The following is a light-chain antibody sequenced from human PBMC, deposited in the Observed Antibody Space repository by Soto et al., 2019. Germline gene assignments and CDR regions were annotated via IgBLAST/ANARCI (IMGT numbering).Light chain of an antibody. CDR2: MGS. CDR1: QSLLDSDGYKY. J-gene: IGKJ2*01. Sequence: DIVMTQSPISLPVSPGEPASISCRSSQSLLDSDGYKYLDWYLQKPGQSPQLLIYMGSNRATGVPDRFSGSGSGTDFTLKISRVEAEDVGVYYCMQGTHWPYTFGQGTKLEIK. CDR3: MQGTHWPYT. V-gene: IGKV2-28*01.